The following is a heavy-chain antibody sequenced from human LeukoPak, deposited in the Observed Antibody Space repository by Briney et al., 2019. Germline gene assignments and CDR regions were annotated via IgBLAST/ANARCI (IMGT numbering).Heavy chain of an antibody. D-gene: IGHD6-13*01. CDR1: GFTFSNYD. V-gene: IGHV3-13*01. J-gene: IGHJ4*02. Sequence: PGGSLRLSCAGSGFTFSNYDMHWVRQPTGKGLEWVSGIAPAGDTYYPGSVKGRFTISRENDKNSLYLQMNSLRAGDTAVYYCARGQAQQLEIDYWGQGIVVPVSS. CDR2: IAPAGDT. CDR3: ARGQAQQLEIDY.